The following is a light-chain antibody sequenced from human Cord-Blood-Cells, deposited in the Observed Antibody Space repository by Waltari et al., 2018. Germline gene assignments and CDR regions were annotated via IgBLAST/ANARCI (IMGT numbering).Light chain of an antibody. CDR2: GAS. Sequence: EIVMTPSPATLSVSPGARATLSCRASQSVSSNLAWYQQKPGQAPRLLIYGASTRATGIPARFSGSGSGTEFTLTISSLQSEDFAVYYCRQYNNWPPWTFGQGTKVEIK. V-gene: IGKV3-15*01. J-gene: IGKJ1*01. CDR1: QSVSSN. CDR3: RQYNNWPPWT.